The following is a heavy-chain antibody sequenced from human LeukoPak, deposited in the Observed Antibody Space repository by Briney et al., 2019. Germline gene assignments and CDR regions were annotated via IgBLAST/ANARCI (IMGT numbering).Heavy chain of an antibody. D-gene: IGHD3-16*02. J-gene: IGHJ4*02. V-gene: IGHV1-69*05. CDR1: GGTFSSYA. CDR2: IIPIFGTA. CDR3: ARENYDYVWGSYRYTLGYYFDY. Sequence: GSSVKVSCKASGGTFSSYAISWVRQAPGQGLEWMARIIPIFGTANYAQKFQGRVTITTDESTSTAYMELSSLRSEDTAVYYCARENYDYVWGSYRYTLGYYFDYWGQGTLVTVSS.